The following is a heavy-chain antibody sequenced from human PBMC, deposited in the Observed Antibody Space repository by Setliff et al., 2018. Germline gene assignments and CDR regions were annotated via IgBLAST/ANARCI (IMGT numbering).Heavy chain of an antibody. CDR1: GGTFINYA. V-gene: IGHV1-69*13. D-gene: IGHD1-26*01. CDR3: ARVSRTIVAARGFDY. J-gene: IGHJ4*02. CDR2: IIPIFGTA. Sequence: GASVKVSCKASGGTFINYAISWVRQAPGRGLEWMGGIIPIFGTANYAQKFQGRVTITADESTSTAYMELSSLRSEDTAVYYCARVSRTIVAARGFDYWGQGTLVTVS.